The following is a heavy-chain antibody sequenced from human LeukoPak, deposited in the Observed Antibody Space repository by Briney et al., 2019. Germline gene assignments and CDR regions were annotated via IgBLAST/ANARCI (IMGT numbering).Heavy chain of an antibody. CDR1: GGSISSGGYY. D-gene: IGHD6-19*01. CDR3: ARSRLVPFFDY. Sequence: PSETLSLTCTVSGGSISSGGYYWSWIRQPAGKGLEWIGRIYTSGSTNYNPSLKSRVTISVDTSKNQFSLKLSSVTAADTAVYYCARSRLVPFFDYWGQGTLVTVSS. J-gene: IGHJ4*02. CDR2: IYTSGST. V-gene: IGHV4-61*02.